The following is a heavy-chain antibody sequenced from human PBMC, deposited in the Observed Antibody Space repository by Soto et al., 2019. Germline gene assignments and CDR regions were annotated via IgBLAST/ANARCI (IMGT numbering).Heavy chain of an antibody. V-gene: IGHV3-33*01. CDR2: IWYDGSNK. CDR1: GFTFSSYG. D-gene: IGHD2-15*01. Sequence: GGSLRLSCAASGFTFSSYGMHWVRQAPGKGLEWVAVIWYDGSNKYYADSVKGRFTISRDNSKNTLYLQMNSLRAEDTAVYYCATGASSEDYFYFWGQGTLVTVSS. J-gene: IGHJ4*02. CDR3: ATGASSEDYFYF.